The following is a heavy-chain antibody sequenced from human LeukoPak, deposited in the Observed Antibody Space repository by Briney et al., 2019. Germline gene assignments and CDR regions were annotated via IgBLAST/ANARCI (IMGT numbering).Heavy chain of an antibody. D-gene: IGHD6-13*01. J-gene: IGHJ6*02. V-gene: IGHV1-8*01. CDR3: ARDGYSSSYYYYGMDV. CDR2: MNPNSGNT. Sequence: ASVKVSCKASGYTFTSYDINWVRQATGQGLEWMGWMNPNSGNTGYTQKFQGRVTMTRNTSISTAYMELSSLRSDDTAVYYCARDGYSSSYYYYGMDVWGQGTTVTVSS. CDR1: GYTFTSYD.